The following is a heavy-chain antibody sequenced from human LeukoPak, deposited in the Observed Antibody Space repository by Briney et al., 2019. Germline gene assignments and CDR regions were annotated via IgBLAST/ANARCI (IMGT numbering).Heavy chain of an antibody. CDR2: IYTSGST. CDR3: ARDPGARGPGY. V-gene: IGHV4-61*02. J-gene: IGHJ4*02. Sequence: SETLSLTCTVSGGSISSSSYYWSWIRQPAGKGLEWIGRIYTSGSTNYNPSLKSRVTMSVDTSKNQFSLKLSSVTAADTAVYYCARDPGARGPGYWGQGTLVTVSS. D-gene: IGHD3-10*01. CDR1: GGSISSSSYY.